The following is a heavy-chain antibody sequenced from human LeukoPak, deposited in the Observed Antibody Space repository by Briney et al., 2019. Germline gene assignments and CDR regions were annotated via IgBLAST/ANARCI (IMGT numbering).Heavy chain of an antibody. D-gene: IGHD1-26*01. J-gene: IGHJ6*03. CDR1: GYTFTRYD. Sequence: ASVKVSCKASGYTFTRYDINWVRQATGQGLECRGWMYLNSGNTGYAQKFQGRVTITRNTSISTAYMELSSLRSEDTAVYYCARAPRGSYYSFDYYYYMDVWGKGTTVTVSS. CDR2: MYLNSGNT. V-gene: IGHV1-8*03. CDR3: ARAPRGSYYSFDYYYYMDV.